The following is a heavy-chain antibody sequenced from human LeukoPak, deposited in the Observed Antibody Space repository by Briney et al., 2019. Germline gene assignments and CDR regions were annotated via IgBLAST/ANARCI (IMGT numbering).Heavy chain of an antibody. CDR2: INHNGNVN. CDR1: GFNFNSYW. CDR3: ARGGGLDV. V-gene: IGHV3-7*03. Sequence: GGSLRLSCAASGFNFNSYWMSWVRQAPGKGLEWVASINHNGNVNYYVDSVKGRFTISRDNAKNSLYLQMSNLRAEDTAVYFCARGGGLDVWGQGATVTVSS. J-gene: IGHJ6*02. D-gene: IGHD3-16*01.